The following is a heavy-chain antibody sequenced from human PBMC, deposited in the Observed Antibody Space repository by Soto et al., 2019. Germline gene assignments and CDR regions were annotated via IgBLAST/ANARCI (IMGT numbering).Heavy chain of an antibody. CDR2: ISYDGSNK. Sequence: QVQLVESGGGVVQPGRSLRLSCAASGFTFSSYAMHWVRQAPGKGLEWVAVISYDGSNKYYADSVKGRFTISRDNSKNTLYLQMNGLRAEDTAVYYCARGDEWELLRGAFDYWGQGTLFTVSS. J-gene: IGHJ4*02. CDR1: GFTFSSYA. D-gene: IGHD1-26*01. V-gene: IGHV3-30-3*01. CDR3: ARGDEWELLRGAFDY.